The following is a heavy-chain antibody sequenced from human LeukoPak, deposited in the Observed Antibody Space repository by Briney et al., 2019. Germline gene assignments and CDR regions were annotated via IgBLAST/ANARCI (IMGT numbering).Heavy chain of an antibody. J-gene: IGHJ6*02. CDR2: IIPIFGTA. Sequence: GASVKVSCKASGGTFSSYAISWVRQAPGQGLEWMGGIIPIFGTANYAQKFQGRVTITADESTSTAYMELSSLRSEDTAVYYCARVGASSPYCSGGSCYGMDVWGQGTTVTVSS. CDR3: ARVGASSPYCSGGSCYGMDV. CDR1: GGTFSSYA. D-gene: IGHD2-15*01. V-gene: IGHV1-69*13.